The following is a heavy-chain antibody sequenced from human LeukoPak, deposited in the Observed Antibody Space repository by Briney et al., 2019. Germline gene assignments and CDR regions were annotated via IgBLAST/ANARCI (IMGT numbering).Heavy chain of an antibody. CDR1: GFTFTNYA. J-gene: IGHJ4*02. CDR2: ISFDGSKN. CDR3: ANGQGEYQLLFDY. V-gene: IGHV3-30*04. Sequence: QTGGSLRLSCAASGFTFTNYAMNWVRQAPGKGLEWVAVISFDGSKNSYADSVKGRFTISRDNSKNTLYLQMNSLRAEDTAVYYCANGQGEYQLLFDYWGQGTLVTVSS. D-gene: IGHD2-2*01.